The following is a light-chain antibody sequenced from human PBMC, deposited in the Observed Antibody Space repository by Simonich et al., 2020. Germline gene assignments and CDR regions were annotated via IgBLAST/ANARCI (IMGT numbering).Light chain of an antibody. V-gene: IGKV4-1*01. CDR2: WAS. Sequence: DIVMTQSPDSLAVSLGERATINCKSSQSVLYSSNNKNYLAWYQQKPGQPPKLLLYWASTRESGVPDRFSGNGSGTDFTLTISSLQAEDVAVYYCQQYYSTPNTFGQGTKLEIK. CDR1: QSVLYSSNNKNY. J-gene: IGKJ2*01. CDR3: QQYYSTPNT.